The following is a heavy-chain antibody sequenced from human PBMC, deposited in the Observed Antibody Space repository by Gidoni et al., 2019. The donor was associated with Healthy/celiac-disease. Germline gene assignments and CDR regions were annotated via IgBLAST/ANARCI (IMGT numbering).Heavy chain of an antibody. J-gene: IGHJ4*02. CDR3: AKGPDVVLVAAWYYFDY. CDR1: GFTFSSYA. D-gene: IGHD2-15*01. CDR2: ISGSGGST. V-gene: IGHV3-23*01. Sequence: EVQLLESGGGLVQPGGSLRLSCAASGFTFSSYAMGWVRQAPGKGLEWVSAISGSGGSTYYADAVKGRFTISRDNSKNTLYLQMNSLRAEDTAVYYCAKGPDVVLVAAWYYFDYWGQGTLVTVSS.